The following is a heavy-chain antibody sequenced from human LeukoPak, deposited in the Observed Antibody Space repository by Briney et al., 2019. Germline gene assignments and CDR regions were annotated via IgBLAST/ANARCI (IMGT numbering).Heavy chain of an antibody. CDR1: GFTFSSYG. D-gene: IGHD3-10*01. CDR2: ISYDGNNK. Sequence: GGSLRLSCAASGFTFSSYGMHWVRQAPGKGLGWVAVISYDGNNKYYADSVKGRFTISRDNPKNTMYLQMNSLRDEDTAVYYCARDLGGSGTYSDYWGQGTLVTVSS. J-gene: IGHJ4*02. CDR3: ARDLGGSGTYSDY. V-gene: IGHV3-30*03.